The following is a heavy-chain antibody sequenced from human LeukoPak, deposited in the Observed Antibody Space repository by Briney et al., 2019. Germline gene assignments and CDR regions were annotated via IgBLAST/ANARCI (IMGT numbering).Heavy chain of an antibody. J-gene: IGHJ4*02. CDR1: GYTFTSYG. CDR2: ISAYNGNT. D-gene: IGHD3-9*01. V-gene: IGHV1-18*01. CDR3: ARAKYDILTGYYRY. Sequence: ASVKVSCKASGYTFTSYGISWVRQAPGQGLEWMGWISAYNGNTNYAQKLQGRVTMTTDTSTSTAYMELRSLRSDDTAVYYCARAKYDILTGYYRYWGQGTLVTVSS.